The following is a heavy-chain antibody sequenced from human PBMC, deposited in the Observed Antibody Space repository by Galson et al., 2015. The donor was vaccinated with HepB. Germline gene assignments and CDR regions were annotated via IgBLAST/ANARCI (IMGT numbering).Heavy chain of an antibody. CDR1: GGTFSSYA. D-gene: IGHD2-2*01. Sequence: SVKVSCKASGGTFSSYAISWVRQAPGRGLEWMGGIIPIFGTANYAQKFQGRVTITADESTSTAYMELSSLRSEDTAVYYCARKACSSTSCAGIYYYYYYMDVWGKGTTVTVSS. V-gene: IGHV1-69*13. CDR3: ARKACSSTSCAGIYYYYYYMDV. J-gene: IGHJ6*03. CDR2: IIPIFGTA.